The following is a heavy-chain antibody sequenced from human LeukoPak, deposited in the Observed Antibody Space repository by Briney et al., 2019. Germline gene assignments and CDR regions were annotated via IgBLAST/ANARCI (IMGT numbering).Heavy chain of an antibody. CDR3: ASHPYPDWYFDP. V-gene: IGHV1-69*01. CDR1: GGTFSSYA. CDR2: IIPIFGTA. J-gene: IGHJ2*01. Sequence: SVKVSCKASGGTFSSYAISWVRQAPGQGLEWMGGIIPIFGTANYAQKFQGRVTITADESTSTAYMELSSLRSEDTAVYYCASHPYPDWYFDPWGRGTLVTVSS.